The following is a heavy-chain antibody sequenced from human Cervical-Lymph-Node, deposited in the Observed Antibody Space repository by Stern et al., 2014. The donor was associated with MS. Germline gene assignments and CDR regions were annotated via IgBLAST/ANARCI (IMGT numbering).Heavy chain of an antibody. CDR2: IIPIFGTA. CDR1: GGTFNTNV. CDR3: ARAAYSTSSYNY. J-gene: IGHJ4*02. D-gene: IGHD6-6*01. V-gene: IGHV1-69*01. Sequence: VQLVESGAEVKKPGSSVKVSCKASGGTFNTNVISWVRQAPGQGLEWMGGIIPIFGTALYAQKFQGRVTITANESTSPVYMELSSLRSEDTAVYYCARAAYSTSSYNYWGQGTLVIVSS.